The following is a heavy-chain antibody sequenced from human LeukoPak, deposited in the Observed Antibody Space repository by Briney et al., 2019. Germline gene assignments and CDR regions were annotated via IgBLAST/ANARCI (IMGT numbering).Heavy chain of an antibody. CDR2: ISWNSGYT. V-gene: IGHV3-9*01. J-gene: IGHJ4*02. CDR1: GFTFDDYA. D-gene: IGHD2-15*01. Sequence: PGRSLRLSCAASGFTFDDYAMHWVRQAPGKGLEWVSGISWNSGYTDYADSVEGRFTISRDNAKISLYLQMNSLRAEDTALYYCAKGYCSGGTCRHYFDFWGQGTLVTVSS. CDR3: AKGYCSGGTCRHYFDF.